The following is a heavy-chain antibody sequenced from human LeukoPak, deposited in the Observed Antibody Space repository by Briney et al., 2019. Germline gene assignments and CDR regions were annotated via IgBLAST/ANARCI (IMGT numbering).Heavy chain of an antibody. CDR1: GGSISSHY. D-gene: IGHD3-9*01. V-gene: IGHV4-59*11. J-gene: IGHJ5*02. CDR2: IFYSGST. CDR3: ARGDDISPNWFDP. Sequence: SETLSLTCTVSGGSISSHYWSWIRQPPGKGLEWIGYIFYSGSTNYNPSLKSRVTISVDKSKNQFSLKLKSVTAADTAVYYCARGDDISPNWFDPWGQGTLVTVSS.